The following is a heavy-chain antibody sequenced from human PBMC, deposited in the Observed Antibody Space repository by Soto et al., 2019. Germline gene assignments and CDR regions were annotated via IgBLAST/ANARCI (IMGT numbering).Heavy chain of an antibody. Sequence: SETLSLTCTVSGGSISSGDYYWSWIRQPPGKGLEWIGYIYYSGSTYYNPSLKSRVTISVDTSKNQFSLKLSSVTAADTAVYYCARHYPYYYDSSGYYSSSFDYWGQGTLVTVSS. CDR3: ARHYPYYYDSSGYYSSSFDY. V-gene: IGHV4-30-4*01. J-gene: IGHJ4*02. CDR1: GGSISSGDYY. CDR2: IYYSGST. D-gene: IGHD3-22*01.